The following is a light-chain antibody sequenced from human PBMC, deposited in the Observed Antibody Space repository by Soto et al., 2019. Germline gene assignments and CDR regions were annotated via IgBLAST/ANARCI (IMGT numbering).Light chain of an antibody. J-gene: IGLJ2*01. CDR3: SSYSSSSALDVI. V-gene: IGLV2-14*01. CDR2: EVT. CDR1: NRDVGGYNY. Sequence: QSALAQPASVSGSPGQSITISCAGTNRDVGGYNYVSWYQQYPGKAPKLIIYEVTYRPSGVSNHFSGSKSGNTASLTISGLQAEDEADYYCSSYSSSSALDVIFGGGTKLTVL.